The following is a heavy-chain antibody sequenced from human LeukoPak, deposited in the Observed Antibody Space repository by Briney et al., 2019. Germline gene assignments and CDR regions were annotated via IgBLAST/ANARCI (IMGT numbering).Heavy chain of an antibody. Sequence: ASVKVSCKVSGYSITELSTRWVRQAPGKGLEWMGGFDPGSGEIIYEQKFKDRVTMTEDTSTDTAYMELSSLRSEDTALYYCATGTHYDLLPFWGQGTLVTVSS. CDR1: GYSITELS. D-gene: IGHD3-9*01. V-gene: IGHV1-24*01. J-gene: IGHJ4*02. CDR2: FDPGSGEI. CDR3: ATGTHYDLLPF.